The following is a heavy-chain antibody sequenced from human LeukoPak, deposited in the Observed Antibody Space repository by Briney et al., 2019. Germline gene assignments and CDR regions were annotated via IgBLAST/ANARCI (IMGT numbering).Heavy chain of an antibody. D-gene: IGHD3-3*01. Sequence: ASVKVSCKASGYTFTSYYMHWVRQAPGQGLEWMGIINPSGGSTSYAQKFQGRVTMTTDTSTSTAYMELRSLRSDDTAVYYCARVNYDFWSGYYHQNYYFDYWGQGTLVTVSS. CDR2: INPSGGST. CDR1: GYTFTSYY. V-gene: IGHV1-46*01. J-gene: IGHJ4*02. CDR3: ARVNYDFWSGYYHQNYYFDY.